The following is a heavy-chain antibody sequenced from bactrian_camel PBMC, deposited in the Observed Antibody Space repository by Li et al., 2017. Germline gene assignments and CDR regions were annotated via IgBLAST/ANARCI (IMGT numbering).Heavy chain of an antibody. V-gene: IGHV3S19*01. CDR2: VHTGGGST. Sequence: DVQLVESGGGSVQVGGSLRLSCATSGFTFSAYYMNWVRQAPGKGLEWVAGRVHTGGGSTYYADSVKGRFTISIDKDRNTLFLQMNSLEPEDTAIYYCAADLRWCRSGYFDPHGRVGYWGQGTQVTVS. CDR1: GFTFSAYY. D-gene: IGHD2*01. CDR3: AADLRWCRSGYFDPHGRVGY. J-gene: IGHJ6*01.